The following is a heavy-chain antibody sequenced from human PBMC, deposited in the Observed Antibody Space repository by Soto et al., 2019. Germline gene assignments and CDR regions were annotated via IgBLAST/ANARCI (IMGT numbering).Heavy chain of an antibody. Sequence: GGSLRLSCAASGVTCSSYAMSWVRQAPGKGLEWVSAISGSGGSTYYADSVKGQFTISRDNSKNTLYLQMNSLRAEEPAVYYCAKARSTKVVPAAGTLPIEHYYYYGMAVWGQGTTVPVSS. CDR3: AKARSTKVVPAAGTLPIEHYYYYGMAV. D-gene: IGHD2-2*01. CDR1: GVTCSSYA. J-gene: IGHJ6*02. V-gene: IGHV3-23*01. CDR2: ISGSGGST.